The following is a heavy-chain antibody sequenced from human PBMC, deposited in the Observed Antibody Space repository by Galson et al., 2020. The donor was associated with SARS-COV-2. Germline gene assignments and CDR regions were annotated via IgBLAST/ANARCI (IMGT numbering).Heavy chain of an antibody. D-gene: IGHD1-26*01. V-gene: IGHV2-5*02. CDR1: GFSLSTSGVG. CDR2: IYGDDDK. CDR3: AHRPHYSGTYDDYFDF. Sequence: KMSGPTLVKPTQTLTLTCTFSGFSLSTSGVGVGWIRQPPGKALECLALIYGDDDKWYSPSLKNRLTITKDTSKNQVVLTSANMDPLDTATYYCAHRPHYSGTYDDYFDFWGQGTLVTVSS. J-gene: IGHJ4*02.